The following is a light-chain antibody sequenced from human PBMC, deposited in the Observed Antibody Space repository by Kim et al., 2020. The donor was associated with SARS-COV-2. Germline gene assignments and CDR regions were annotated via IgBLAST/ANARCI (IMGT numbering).Light chain of an antibody. J-gene: IGLJ3*02. CDR3: CSYAGNSAFV. V-gene: IGLV2-11*01. CDR1: SSDVGAYNH. Sequence: QSALTQPRSVSGSPGQSVTISCTGTSSDVGAYNHVYWYQQHPGKAPKFMIYDVSRRPSGVPDRFSGSKSGNTASLTISGLQAEDEADYYCCSYAGNSAFVFGGGTQLTVL. CDR2: DVS.